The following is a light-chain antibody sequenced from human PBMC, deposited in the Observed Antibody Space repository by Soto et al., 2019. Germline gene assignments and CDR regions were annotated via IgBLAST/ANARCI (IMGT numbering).Light chain of an antibody. CDR1: QSLSYW. Sequence: DIQITQFPSTLSASVGDTGTITCGASQSLSYWLAWYQQNPGQAPKLLIHKASTLESGVPSRFSGSGSGTEFTLTISSLQPDDFATFYCQQYDRFPYSFGQGTKLEIK. V-gene: IGKV1-5*03. CDR3: QQYDRFPYS. CDR2: KAS. J-gene: IGKJ2*03.